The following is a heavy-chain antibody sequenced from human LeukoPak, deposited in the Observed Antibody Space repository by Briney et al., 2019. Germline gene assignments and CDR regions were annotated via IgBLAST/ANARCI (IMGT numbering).Heavy chain of an antibody. CDR1: GASIRNYY. J-gene: IGHJ4*02. D-gene: IGHD6-13*01. Sequence: PSETLSLTCAVSGASIRNYYWSWIRHPPGKGLEWIAFISNTGGTNYSPSLKSRATISADTSKNQLSLKLNSVTAADTAVYYCARDGYDYLDYWGQGTLVTVSS. CDR3: ARDGYDYLDY. CDR2: ISNTGGT. V-gene: IGHV4-59*01.